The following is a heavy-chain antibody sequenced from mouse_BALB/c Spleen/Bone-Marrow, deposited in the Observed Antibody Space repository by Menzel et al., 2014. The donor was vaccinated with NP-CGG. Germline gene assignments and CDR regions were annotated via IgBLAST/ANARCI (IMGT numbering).Heavy chain of an antibody. CDR2: ISDGGSYT. CDR1: GFTFSDYY. D-gene: IGHD4-1*01. Sequence: DVQLVESGGGLVKPGGSLKLSCAASGFTFSDYYLYWVHQTPEKRVEWVATISDGGSYTRYPDSVKGRFTISRDNAKNNLYLQMSSLKSEDTAMYYCTRDRGNSGTEFAYWGQGTLVTVSA. V-gene: IGHV5-4*02. CDR3: TRDRGNSGTEFAY. J-gene: IGHJ3*01.